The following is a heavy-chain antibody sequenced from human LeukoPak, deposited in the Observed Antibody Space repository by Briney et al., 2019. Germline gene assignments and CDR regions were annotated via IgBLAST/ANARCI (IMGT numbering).Heavy chain of an antibody. Sequence: PSETLCLTCTDPVVSLRAASWCWIRPPPREGLECIGYSDYSDSTKIPSLKSRVSISVDTSKNQYSLKLSSVTAADSAVYLCARHGSAYSFDYWGQGTLVTVSS. J-gene: IGHJ4*02. CDR1: VVSLRAAS. V-gene: IGHV4-59*08. D-gene: IGHD6-25*01. CDR2: SDYSDST. CDR3: ARHGSAYSFDY.